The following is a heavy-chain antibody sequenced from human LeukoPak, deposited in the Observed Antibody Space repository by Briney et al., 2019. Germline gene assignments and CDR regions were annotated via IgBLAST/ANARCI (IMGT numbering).Heavy chain of an antibody. J-gene: IGHJ4*02. CDR2: IYSGGST. CDR1: GTSISSHY. Sequence: SETLSLTCTFSGTSISSHYWSWIRQPPGKGMEWIGYIYSGGSTNYNPSLKSRVTMSVDTSKNQFSLTLTSVTAADTALYFCATRPGGSTWYGVFDYWSPGTLVTVS. CDR3: ATRPGGSTWYGVFDY. V-gene: IGHV4-59*11. D-gene: IGHD6-13*01.